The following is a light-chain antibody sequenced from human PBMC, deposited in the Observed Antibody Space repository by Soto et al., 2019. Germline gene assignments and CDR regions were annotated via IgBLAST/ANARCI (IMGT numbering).Light chain of an antibody. J-gene: IGLJ2*01. Sequence: QSALTQPPSASGSPGQSVTISCTGTSSDVGGYNYVSWYQQHPGKAPKLMISEVNKRPSGVPDRFSGSKSGNTASLTVSGIQAEDEADYYCSSYAGSKNLVFGGGTKLTVL. V-gene: IGLV2-8*01. CDR1: SSDVGGYNY. CDR3: SSYAGSKNLV. CDR2: EVN.